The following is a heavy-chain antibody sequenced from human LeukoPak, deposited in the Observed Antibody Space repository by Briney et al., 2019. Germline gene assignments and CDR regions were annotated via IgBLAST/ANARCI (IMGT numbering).Heavy chain of an antibody. CDR3: ARECDPTMCAGSSPDH. J-gene: IGHJ4*02. Sequence: GGSLRLSCEASTFGNYWIHWVRQVPGKGLVWLSRVSPDGTTTTHADSVKGRITISRDNAKSTLYLQLNSLSAEDTAVYYCARECDPTMCAGSSPDHWGQGILVTVSS. CDR2: VSPDGTTT. CDR1: TFGNYW. D-gene: IGHD5-24*01. V-gene: IGHV3-74*01.